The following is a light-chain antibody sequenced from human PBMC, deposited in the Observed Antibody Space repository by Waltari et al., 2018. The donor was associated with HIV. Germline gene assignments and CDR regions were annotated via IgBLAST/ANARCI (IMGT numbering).Light chain of an antibody. Sequence: QPVLTQSSSASASLGSPVKLTCTLSSGHINYIIAWHQQQPGKAPRFRRKLEGSGRYNKGNVIPDRFSGSSSGADRYLTISSLQSDDEADYYCETWVRNTRVFGGGTKLTVL. CDR1: SGHINYI. CDR3: ETWVRNTRV. CDR2: LEGSGRY. V-gene: IGLV4-60*03. J-gene: IGLJ2*01.